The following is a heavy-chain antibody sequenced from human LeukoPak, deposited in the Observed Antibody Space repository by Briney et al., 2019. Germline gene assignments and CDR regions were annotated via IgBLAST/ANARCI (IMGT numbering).Heavy chain of an antibody. CDR1: GYTFTGNY. CDR3: VRDRHTVAVAATLDY. Sequence: GASVKVSCKSSGYTFTGNYMHWVRQAPGQGLEWMGWINPNSGDTKYAQNFQGRVTMTRDTSITTTYMELSSLRSDDTAVYYCVRDRHTVAVAATLDYWGQGTLVTVSS. D-gene: IGHD6-19*01. V-gene: IGHV1-2*02. J-gene: IGHJ4*02. CDR2: INPNSGDT.